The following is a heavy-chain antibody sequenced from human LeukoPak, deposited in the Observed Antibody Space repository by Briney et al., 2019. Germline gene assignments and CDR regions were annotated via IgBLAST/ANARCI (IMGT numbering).Heavy chain of an antibody. CDR3: ARGHYGDHGMDV. CDR1: GFTFNSYS. V-gene: IGHV3-21*01. J-gene: IGHJ6*02. CDR2: ISSSSSYI. Sequence: PGGSLRLSCTASGFTFNSYSVNWVRQAPGKGLEWVSYISSSSSYIYYADSVKGRFTISRDDANNSLYLQMNSLRVGDTAVYYCARGHYGDHGMDVWGQGTTVTVSS. D-gene: IGHD3-10*01.